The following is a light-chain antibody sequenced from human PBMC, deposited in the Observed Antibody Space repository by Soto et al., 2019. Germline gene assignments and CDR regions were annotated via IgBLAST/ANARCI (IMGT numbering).Light chain of an antibody. Sequence: ESVLTESPAILSFSPCEIGTLSCSAMHVIRVYLAWYQQKPGQAPRLLVYDASNRATGIPARFSGSGSGTDFTLTISSLEPEDFAVYYCQQRNYWPITFGQGTRLEIK. J-gene: IGKJ5*01. CDR3: QQRNYWPIT. CDR1: HVIRVY. CDR2: DAS. V-gene: IGKV3-11*01.